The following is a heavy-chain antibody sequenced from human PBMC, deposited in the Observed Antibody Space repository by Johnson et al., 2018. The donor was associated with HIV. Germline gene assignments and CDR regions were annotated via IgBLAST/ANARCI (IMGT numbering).Heavy chain of an antibody. CDR3: TGVLSWWSGAFDL. Sequence: VQLVESGGGLVQPGGSLRLSCAASGFTFSSTYMSWVRQAPGKGLEWVSVISSDGSTYYADSVKGRFSISRDNSKNTLYLQMNSLRAEDTAVDYCTGVLSWWSGAFDLWGQGTMVTVS. J-gene: IGHJ3*01. D-gene: IGHD2-21*01. CDR2: ISSDGST. CDR1: GFTFSSTY. V-gene: IGHV3-66*01.